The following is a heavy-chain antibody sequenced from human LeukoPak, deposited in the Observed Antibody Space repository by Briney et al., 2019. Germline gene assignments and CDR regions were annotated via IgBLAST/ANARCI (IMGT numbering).Heavy chain of an antibody. CDR3: VRGLNSFDL. CDR1: GFTFSHHY. V-gene: IGHV3-72*01. J-gene: IGHJ4*02. CDR2: SRIKADGYIT. Sequence: PGGSLRLACVVSGFTFSHHYLDWVRQSPGRGLEWVGRSRIKADGYITQYAAPVKDRFTISRDESKDSLFLQMNSLKTEDTAMYYYVRGLNSFDLWGQGTPGTVSS. D-gene: IGHD2/OR15-2a*01.